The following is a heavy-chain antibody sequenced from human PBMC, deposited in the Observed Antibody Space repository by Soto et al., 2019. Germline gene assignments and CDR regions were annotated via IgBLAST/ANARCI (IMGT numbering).Heavy chain of an antibody. J-gene: IGHJ5*02. Sequence: PGGSLRLSCAASGFTFSSYAMSWVRQAPGKGLEWVSAISGSGGSTYYADSVKGRFTISRDNSKNTLYLQMNSLRAEDTAVYYCAKGFYGKWNYWGSSWLDPWGQGTLVTVSS. CDR1: GFTFSSYA. CDR3: AKGFYGKWNYWGSSWLDP. D-gene: IGHD1-7*01. V-gene: IGHV3-23*01. CDR2: ISGSGGST.